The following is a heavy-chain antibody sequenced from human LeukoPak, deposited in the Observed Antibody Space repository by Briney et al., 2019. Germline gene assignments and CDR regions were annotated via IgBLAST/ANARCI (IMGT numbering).Heavy chain of an antibody. Sequence: GGSLRLSCAASGFTFSSYEMNWVRQAPGKGLEWVSYISGSGSTIYYADSVKGRFTISRDNAKNSLYLQMNSLGAEDTAVYYCARGNVVVTATYYFDYWGQGTLVTVSS. CDR1: GFTFSSYE. CDR2: ISGSGSTI. J-gene: IGHJ4*02. V-gene: IGHV3-48*03. D-gene: IGHD2-21*02. CDR3: ARGNVVVTATYYFDY.